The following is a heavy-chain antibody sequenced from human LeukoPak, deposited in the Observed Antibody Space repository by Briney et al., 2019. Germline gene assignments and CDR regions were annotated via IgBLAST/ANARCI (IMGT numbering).Heavy chain of an antibody. J-gene: IGHJ4*02. Sequence: GGSLRLSCAASGFTFSSYAMSWVRQAPGKGLGWVSTVSGTDGSTYYADSVTGRFTISRDNSKNTLYLQMNSLRAEDTALYYCAKARRRFLEWTPGDWDYWGQGTLVTVSS. CDR1: GFTFSSYA. CDR2: VSGTDGST. D-gene: IGHD3-3*01. V-gene: IGHV3-23*01. CDR3: AKARRRFLEWTPGDWDY.